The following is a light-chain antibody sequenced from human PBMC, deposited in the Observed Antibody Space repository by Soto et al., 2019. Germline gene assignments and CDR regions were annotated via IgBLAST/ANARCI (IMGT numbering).Light chain of an antibody. CDR3: QQYGDSPAYT. CDR1: QSINREF. V-gene: IGKV3-20*01. Sequence: EIILTQSPGTLSVSPGERATLSCRGSQSINREFLAWYQQKPGQAPRLIMFQTSSRASGVPDRFSGSGSGTDFTLTITGLEPEDAAVYYCQQYGDSPAYTFGQGTKLEI. CDR2: QTS. J-gene: IGKJ2*01.